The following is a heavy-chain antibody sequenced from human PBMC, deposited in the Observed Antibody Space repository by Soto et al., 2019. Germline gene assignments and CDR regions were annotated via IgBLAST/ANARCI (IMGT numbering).Heavy chain of an antibody. CDR2: ISSSRSTI. D-gene: IGHD3-16*01. V-gene: IGHV3-48*01. CDR3: ASDLYEIKFGGAAGDY. J-gene: IGHJ4*02. Sequence: EVQLVESGGGLVQPGGSLRLSCAASGFTFSSYSMNWVRQAPGKGLEWVSYISSSRSTIYYADSVKGRFTISRDNAKNSLYLQMNSLRAEDTAVYYCASDLYEIKFGGAAGDYWGQGTLVTVSS. CDR1: GFTFSSYS.